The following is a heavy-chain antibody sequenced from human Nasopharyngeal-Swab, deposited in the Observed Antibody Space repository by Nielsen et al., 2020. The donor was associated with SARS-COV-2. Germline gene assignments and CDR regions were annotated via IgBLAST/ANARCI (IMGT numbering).Heavy chain of an antibody. CDR3: ARHQEFTIFGVVIRGAFDI. J-gene: IGHJ3*02. Sequence: SETLSLTCPVSGGSISSSSYYWGWIRQPPGKGLEWIGSIYYSGSTYYNPSLKSRVTISVDTSKNQFSLQLSSVTAADTAVYYCARHQEFTIFGVVIRGAFDIWGQGTMVTVSS. D-gene: IGHD3-3*01. CDR2: IYYSGST. V-gene: IGHV4-39*01. CDR1: GGSISSSSYY.